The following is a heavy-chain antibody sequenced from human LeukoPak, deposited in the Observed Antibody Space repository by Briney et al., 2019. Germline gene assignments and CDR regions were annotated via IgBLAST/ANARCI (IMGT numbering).Heavy chain of an antibody. CDR1: GGTFSSYA. CDR3: ARDLEMVRGVIKGARSPGY. J-gene: IGHJ4*02. V-gene: IGHV1-69*01. Sequence: ASVKVSCKASGGTFSSYAISWVRQAPGQGLEWMGGIIPIFGTANYAQKFQGRVTITADESTSTAYMELSSLRSEDTAVYYCARDLEMVRGVIKGARSPGYWGQGTLVTVSS. D-gene: IGHD3-10*01. CDR2: IIPIFGTA.